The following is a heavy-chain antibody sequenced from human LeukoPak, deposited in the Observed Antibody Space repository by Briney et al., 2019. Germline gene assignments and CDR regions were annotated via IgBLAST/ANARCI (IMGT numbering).Heavy chain of an antibody. CDR2: IYYSGST. D-gene: IGHD3-10*01. CDR3: ATRDGYYYGSGSPV. V-gene: IGHV4-39*01. CDR1: GGSISSSSYY. J-gene: IGHJ4*02. Sequence: SETLSLTCTVSGGSISSSSYYWGWIRQPPGKGLEWIGSIYYSGSTYYNPSLKSRVTISVDTSKNQFSLKLSSVTAADTAVYYCATRDGYYYGSGSPVGGQGTLVTVSS.